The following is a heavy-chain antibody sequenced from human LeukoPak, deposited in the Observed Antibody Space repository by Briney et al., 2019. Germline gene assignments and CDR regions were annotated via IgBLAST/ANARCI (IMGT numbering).Heavy chain of an antibody. J-gene: IGHJ4*02. CDR2: ISYDGSNK. CDR3: ARVDYGDYIDS. Sequence: PGGSLRLSCAASGFTFSNYGMHWVRQAPGKGLEWVAVISYDGSNKYYADSVKGRFTFSRDNAKNSLYLQMSSLRAEDTAVYYCARVDYGDYIDSWGQGTLVTVSS. CDR1: GFTFSNYG. V-gene: IGHV3-30*03. D-gene: IGHD4-17*01.